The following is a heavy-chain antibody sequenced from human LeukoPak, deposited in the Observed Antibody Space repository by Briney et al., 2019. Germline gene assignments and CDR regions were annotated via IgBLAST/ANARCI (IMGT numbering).Heavy chain of an antibody. D-gene: IGHD1-26*01. CDR2: IYYSGST. CDR3: ARVGELLGGSFDY. Sequence: SETLSLTCTVSGGSISSGGYSWSWIRQHPGKGLEWIGYIYYSGSTYYNPSLKSRVTISVDTSKNQFSLKLSSVTAADTAVYYCARVGELLGGSFDYWGQGTLVTVSS. V-gene: IGHV4-31*03. J-gene: IGHJ4*02. CDR1: GGSISSGGYS.